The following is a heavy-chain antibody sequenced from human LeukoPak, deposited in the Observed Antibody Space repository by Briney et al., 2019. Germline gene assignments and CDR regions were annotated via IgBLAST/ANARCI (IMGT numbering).Heavy chain of an antibody. Sequence: GGSLGLSCAASGFTFSSYGMHWVRQAPGKGLEWVAVISYDGSNKYYADSVKGRFTISRDNSKYTLYLQMNSLRAEDTAVYYCAKDGWYSSGWSPYYYYGMDVWGQGTTVTVSS. CDR2: ISYDGSNK. D-gene: IGHD6-19*01. CDR1: GFTFSSYG. V-gene: IGHV3-30*18. J-gene: IGHJ6*02. CDR3: AKDGWYSSGWSPYYYYGMDV.